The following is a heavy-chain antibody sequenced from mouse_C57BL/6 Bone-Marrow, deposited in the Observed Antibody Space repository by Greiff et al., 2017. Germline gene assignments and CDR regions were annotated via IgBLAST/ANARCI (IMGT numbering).Heavy chain of an antibody. D-gene: IGHD2-2*01. CDR1: GFSLTSYG. V-gene: IGHV2-6*01. J-gene: IGHJ3*01. CDR2: IWGVGST. Sequence: VKLMESGPGLVAPSQSLSITCTVSGFSLTSYGVDWVRQSPGKGLEWLGVIWGVGSTNYNSAPKSKLSISKDNSKSQVFLKMNSLQTDDTAMYYCARRVYGYFAYWGQGTLVTVSA. CDR3: ARRVYGYFAY.